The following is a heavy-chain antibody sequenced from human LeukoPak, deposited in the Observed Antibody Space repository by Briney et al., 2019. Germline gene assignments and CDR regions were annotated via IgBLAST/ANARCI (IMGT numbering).Heavy chain of an antibody. CDR2: INPNSGGT. V-gene: IGHV1-2*02. Sequence: ASVKVSCKASGYTFTGYYMHWVRQAPGQGLEWMGWINPNSGGTNYAQKFQGRVTMTRDTSISTAYMELSSVTAADTAVYYCARDGRFNYYGSGTPKYYYGMDVWGQGTTVTVSS. CDR1: GYTFTGYY. D-gene: IGHD3-10*01. J-gene: IGHJ6*02. CDR3: ARDGRFNYYGSGTPKYYYGMDV.